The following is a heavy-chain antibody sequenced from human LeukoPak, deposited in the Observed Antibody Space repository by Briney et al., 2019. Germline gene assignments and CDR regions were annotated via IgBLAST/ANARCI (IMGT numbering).Heavy chain of an antibody. D-gene: IGHD1-26*01. CDR1: GYTFTRYW. CDR2: IHPGDSDT. V-gene: IGHV5-51*01. CDR3: ARGIVGATGPGDY. Sequence: GESLKISCKGSGYTFTRYWIAWVRQRPGKGLEWMGIIHPGDSDTRYSPSFQGQVTISADKSISTAYLQWSSLKASDTAMYYCARGIVGATGPGDYWGQGTLVTVSS. J-gene: IGHJ4*02.